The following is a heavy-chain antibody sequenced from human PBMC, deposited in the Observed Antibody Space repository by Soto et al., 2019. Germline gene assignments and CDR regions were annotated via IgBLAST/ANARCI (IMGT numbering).Heavy chain of an antibody. J-gene: IGHJ4*02. D-gene: IGHD2-21*01. Sequence: EEQLLESGGGLVQPGGSLRLSCAASGLTFSRYAMSWVRQAPGKGLEWVSIINPSGDITYYGDSVKGRFTISRDNSKNTLSPQMNSLRAEDTAVYYWAKSLIPSALNTYYFDYRGQGTLVTVSS. CDR3: AKSLIPSALNTYYFDY. CDR1: GLTFSRYA. CDR2: INPSGDIT. V-gene: IGHV3-23*01.